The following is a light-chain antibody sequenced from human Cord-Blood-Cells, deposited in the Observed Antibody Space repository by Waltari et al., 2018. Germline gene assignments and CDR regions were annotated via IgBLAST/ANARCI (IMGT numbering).Light chain of an antibody. Sequence: DIQLTQSPSFLSASVGDRVTITGRASQGISSYLAWYQQKPGKAPKLLIYAASTLQSGVPSRFSGSGSGTEFTLTIISLQPEDFATYYCQQLNSYPRSVGQGTKLEIK. CDR1: QGISSY. J-gene: IGKJ2*03. CDR3: QQLNSYPRS. V-gene: IGKV1-9*01. CDR2: AAS.